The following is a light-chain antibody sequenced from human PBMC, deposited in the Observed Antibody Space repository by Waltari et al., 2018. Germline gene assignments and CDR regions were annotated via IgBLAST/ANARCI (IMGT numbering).Light chain of an antibody. CDR1: SSNIGNNY. CDR2: EDN. Sequence: QSVLTQPPSVSAAPGQRVTISCSGGSSNIGNNYVPWYRQFPGTAHKLLIYEDNERPSGVPGRFSGSKSGTSATLDITGLQAGDEADYYCGTWDSSLSGAVFGGGTHLTVL. V-gene: IGLV1-51*02. CDR3: GTWDSSLSGAV. J-gene: IGLJ7*01.